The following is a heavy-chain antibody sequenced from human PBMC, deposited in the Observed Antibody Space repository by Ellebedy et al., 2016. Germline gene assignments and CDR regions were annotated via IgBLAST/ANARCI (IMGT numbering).Heavy chain of an antibody. Sequence: ASVKVSCKASGYSFTSYGISWVRQAPGQGLEWMGWISAYNDNINYAQNLQGRVTMTIDTSTSTAYMELRSPRSDDTAVYYCAREWNYGLIRGDPWGQGTLVTVSS. J-gene: IGHJ5*02. CDR1: GYSFTSYG. D-gene: IGHD1-7*01. CDR3: AREWNYGLIRGDP. V-gene: IGHV1-18*04. CDR2: ISAYNDNI.